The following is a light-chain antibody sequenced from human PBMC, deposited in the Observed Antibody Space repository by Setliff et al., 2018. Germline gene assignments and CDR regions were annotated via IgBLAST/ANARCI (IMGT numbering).Light chain of an antibody. Sequence: LTQPASVSASPGQSITISCTGTSTDVGTFDLVSWYQQHPGKAPKLMIYEVSQRPSGVSNRFSGSKSGNTASLTISGLQAEDEADYYCCSYAGGTSPWVFGGGTKVTVL. CDR1: STDVGTFDL. CDR2: EVS. CDR3: CSYAGGTSPWV. V-gene: IGLV2-23*02. J-gene: IGLJ3*02.